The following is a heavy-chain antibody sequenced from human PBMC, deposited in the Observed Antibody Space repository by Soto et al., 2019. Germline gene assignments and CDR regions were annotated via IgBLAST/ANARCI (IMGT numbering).Heavy chain of an antibody. Sequence: GESLKISCEASGYTFTSYWIAWVRQMPGKGLEWMGIIYPGDSDTRYSPSFQGQVTISADKSSTTAFLHWSSLQASDTAIYFCARQTAYCSGGACYSSGNYLDYWGQGTLVTVSS. V-gene: IGHV5-51*01. J-gene: IGHJ4*02. D-gene: IGHD2-15*01. CDR3: ARQTAYCSGGACYSSGNYLDY. CDR1: GYTFTSYW. CDR2: IYPGDSDT.